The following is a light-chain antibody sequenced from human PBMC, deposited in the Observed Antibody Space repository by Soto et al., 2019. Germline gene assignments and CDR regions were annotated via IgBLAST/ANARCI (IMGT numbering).Light chain of an antibody. Sequence: VVLTQSPATLSVSPGERATLSCRASQSVNSYLAWYQQKPGQAPRLLIYDASNRATGIPARFSGSGSGTDFTLTISSLKPEDFAVYYCQQRSNWPPATFGQGTRLEIK. CDR2: DAS. V-gene: IGKV3-11*01. J-gene: IGKJ5*01. CDR3: QQRSNWPPAT. CDR1: QSVNSY.